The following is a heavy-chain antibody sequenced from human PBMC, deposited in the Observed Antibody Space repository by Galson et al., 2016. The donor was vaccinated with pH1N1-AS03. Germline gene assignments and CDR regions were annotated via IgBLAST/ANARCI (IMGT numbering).Heavy chain of an antibody. J-gene: IGHJ3*02. D-gene: IGHD2/OR15-2a*01. CDR1: GDSVSTKNVA. V-gene: IGHV6-1*01. Sequence: CAIPGDSVSTKNVAWHWFRQAPSRALEWLGRTYYESMWYHNYAASVNSRIITNPDTSKNQFSLQLNSVTPEDTGVSYCASGIYSAFDIWSQGTLFTVS. CDR3: ASGIYSAFDI. CDR2: TYYESMWYH.